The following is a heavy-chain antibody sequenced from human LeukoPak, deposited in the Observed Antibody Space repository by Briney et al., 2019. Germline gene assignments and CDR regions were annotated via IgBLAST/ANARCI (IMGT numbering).Heavy chain of an antibody. CDR1: GGTFSNYA. V-gene: IGHV1-69*06. Sequence: SVKVSCKASGGTFSNYAISWVRQAPGQGLEWMGGIIPIFGTANYAQKFRGRVTITADKSTRTAYMELSSLRSEDTAVYYCARGAVPVFYYYMDVWGKGTTVTVSS. CDR2: IIPIFGTA. CDR3: ARGAVPVFYYYMDV. D-gene: IGHD2-2*01. J-gene: IGHJ6*03.